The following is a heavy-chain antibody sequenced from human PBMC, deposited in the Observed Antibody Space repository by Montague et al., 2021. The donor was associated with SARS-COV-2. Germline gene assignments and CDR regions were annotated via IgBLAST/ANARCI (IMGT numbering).Heavy chain of an antibody. CDR1: GFPFSDYW. CDR2: IKGDGTNT. D-gene: IGHD2-21*01. J-gene: IGHJ4*02. Sequence: SLSASGFPFSDYWMHWVRQAPGRGLVWVSRIKGDGTNTIYADSVKGRFAISRDNAQNTVYLQMSSLRAEDAAVYYCVRDGDHWDFDYWGQGALVTVSS. V-gene: IGHV3-74*01. CDR3: VRDGDHWDFDY.